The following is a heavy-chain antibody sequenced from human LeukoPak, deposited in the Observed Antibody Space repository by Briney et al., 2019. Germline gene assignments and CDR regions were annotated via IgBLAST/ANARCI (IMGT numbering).Heavy chain of an antibody. CDR3: AREDIRLDYFDY. J-gene: IGHJ4*02. V-gene: IGHV3-48*03. CDR2: ISSSGSTI. Sequence: GGSLRLSCAASGFTFSNYEMNWVRQAPGKGLEWVSYISSSGSTIFYADSVKGRFTISRDDAKNSLYLQMNSLRAEDTAVYYCAREDIRLDYFDYWGQGTLVTVSS. D-gene: IGHD6-19*01. CDR1: GFTFSNYE.